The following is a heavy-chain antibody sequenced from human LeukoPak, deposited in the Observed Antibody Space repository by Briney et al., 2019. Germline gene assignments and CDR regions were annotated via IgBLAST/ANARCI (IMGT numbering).Heavy chain of an antibody. CDR1: GFMFSTYA. D-gene: IGHD2-15*01. V-gene: IGHV3-64*01. J-gene: IGHJ3*02. Sequence: GGSLRLSCEVSGFMFSTYAMHWVRQAPGKGPEFVSGINMYGGSTHYAKSVKGRFTISRDNSKNTLYLQIGSLRAEDTAVYYCARGRSAAEYDAFDIWAQGTLVPVSS. CDR2: INMYGGST. CDR3: ARGRSAAEYDAFDI.